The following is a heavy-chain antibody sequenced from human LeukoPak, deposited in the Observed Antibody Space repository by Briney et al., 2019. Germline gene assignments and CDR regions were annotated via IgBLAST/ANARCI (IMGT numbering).Heavy chain of an antibody. D-gene: IGHD5-24*01. J-gene: IGHJ4*02. V-gene: IGHV3-66*01. Sequence: GGSLRLTCAASGFTLSRNFLSWVRQAPGKGPEWVSVIYSVGSTYYADSVKGRFTIFRDNSKNTVYLQMNSLRVEDTAVYYCATLARWVNPVRDYWGEDLLDSVSS. CDR3: ATLARWVNPVRDY. CDR1: GFTLSRNF. CDR2: IYSVGST.